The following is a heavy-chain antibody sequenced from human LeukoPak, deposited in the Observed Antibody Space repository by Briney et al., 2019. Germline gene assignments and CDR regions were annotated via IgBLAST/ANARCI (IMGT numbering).Heavy chain of an antibody. J-gene: IGHJ5*02. CDR3: AKDWWLATGENWFDP. CDR2: ISHSGSTI. V-gene: IGHV3-11*04. Sequence: GGSLRLSCVASGYMFSDYYMSWIRQTPEKGLEWLSYISHSGSTIYYTDSVKGRFTISRDNAKNSLYLQMDSLRAEDTAVYYCAKDWWLATGENWFDPWGQGTLVTVSS. CDR1: GYMFSDYY. D-gene: IGHD6-19*01.